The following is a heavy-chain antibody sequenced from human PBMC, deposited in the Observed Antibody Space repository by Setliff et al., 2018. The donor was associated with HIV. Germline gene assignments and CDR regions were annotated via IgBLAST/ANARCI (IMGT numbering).Heavy chain of an antibody. D-gene: IGHD6-13*01. CDR1: GYSISTAYY. Sequence: ETLSLTCAVSGYSISTAYYWGWIRQPPGKGLEWIGSVYHSGTTYYNPSLKSRVTISVDTSKNQFSLNLNSVTAADTAVYYCARAISAAGIAPFDFWGQGTLVTVSS. J-gene: IGHJ4*02. CDR3: ARAISAAGIAPFDF. CDR2: VYHSGTT. V-gene: IGHV4-38-2*01.